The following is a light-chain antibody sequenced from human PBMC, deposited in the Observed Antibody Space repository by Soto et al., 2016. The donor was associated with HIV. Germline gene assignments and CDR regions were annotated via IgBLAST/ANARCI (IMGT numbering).Light chain of an antibody. Sequence: DIQMTQSPSTLSASVGDRVTITCRASQSISTWLAWYQQKPGKAPKLLIYKASSLESGVPSRFSGSGYGTEFTLTISSLQPEDFANXYCQQYNSYSPDRTFGQGTKVEIK. V-gene: IGKV1-5*03. CDR3: QQYNSYSPDRT. CDR1: QSISTW. CDR2: KAS. J-gene: IGKJ1*01.